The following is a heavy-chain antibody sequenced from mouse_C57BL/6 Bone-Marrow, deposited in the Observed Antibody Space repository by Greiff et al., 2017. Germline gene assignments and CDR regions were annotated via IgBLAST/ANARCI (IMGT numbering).Heavy chain of an antibody. D-gene: IGHD1-1*01. CDR1: GYTFTDYY. V-gene: IGHV1-26*01. CDR2: INPNNGGT. Sequence: EVQLQQSGPELVKPGASVKISCKASGYTFTDYYMNWVKQSPGKSLEWIGDINPNNGGTSYNQKFKGKATLTVDKSSSTAYMELRSLTSEDSAVYYCARKGIYYYGSSSYYYAMDYWGQGTSVTVSS. J-gene: IGHJ4*01. CDR3: ARKGIYYYGSSSYYYAMDY.